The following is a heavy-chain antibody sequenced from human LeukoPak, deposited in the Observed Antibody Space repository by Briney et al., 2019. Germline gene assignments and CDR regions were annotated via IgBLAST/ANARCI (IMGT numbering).Heavy chain of an antibody. Sequence: SGPTLVKPTQTLTLTCTFSGFSLSTSGVGVGWIRQPPGKALEWLALIYWNDDKRYSPSLKSRLTITKDTSKNQVVLTMTNMDPVDTATYFCAHTRYSSIYFDYWGQGTLVTVSS. D-gene: IGHD6-13*01. CDR1: GFSLSTSGVG. CDR3: AHTRYSSIYFDY. J-gene: IGHJ4*02. V-gene: IGHV2-5*01. CDR2: IYWNDDK.